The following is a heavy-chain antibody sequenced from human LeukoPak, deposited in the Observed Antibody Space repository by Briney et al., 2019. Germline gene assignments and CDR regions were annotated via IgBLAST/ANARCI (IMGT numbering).Heavy chain of an antibody. CDR3: AGGAGYSSGWYDY. CDR1: GGSISSSSYY. Sequence: SETLSLTCTVSGGSISSSSYYWSWIRQPPGKGLEWIGEINHSGSTNYNPSLKSRVTISVDTSKNQFSLKLSSVTAADTAVYYCAGGAGYSSGWYDYWGQGTLVTVSS. J-gene: IGHJ4*02. D-gene: IGHD6-19*01. CDR2: INHSGST. V-gene: IGHV4-39*07.